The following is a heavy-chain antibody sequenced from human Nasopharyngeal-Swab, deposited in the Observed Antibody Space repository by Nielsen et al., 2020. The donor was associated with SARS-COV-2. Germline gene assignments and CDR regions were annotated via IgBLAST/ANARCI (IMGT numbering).Heavy chain of an antibody. Sequence: SVKVSCKAPGGTFSSYAISWVRQAPGQGLEWMGGIIPIFGTANYAQKFQGRVTITADESTSTAYMELSSLRSEDTAVYYCARALEYYYDSSGYYVYGYWGQGTLVTVSS. CDR2: IIPIFGTA. CDR1: GGTFSSYA. V-gene: IGHV1-69*13. D-gene: IGHD3-22*01. CDR3: ARALEYYYDSSGYYVYGY. J-gene: IGHJ4*02.